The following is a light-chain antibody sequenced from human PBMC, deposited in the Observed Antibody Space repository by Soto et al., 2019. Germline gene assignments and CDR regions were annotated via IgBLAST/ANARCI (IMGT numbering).Light chain of an antibody. Sequence: EIVLSQYPGTVSLPQGETATLSCRASQTVSSSYLAWYQLKTGQAPRLLIYGTTSRATGVQDRFSGGGSATAFTRTVRGLEAEDCTVYNCSQYGSSPRTFSGGWKVEIK. CDR2: GTT. CDR1: QTVSSSY. J-gene: IGKJ4*01. CDR3: SQYGSSPRT. V-gene: IGKV3-20*01.